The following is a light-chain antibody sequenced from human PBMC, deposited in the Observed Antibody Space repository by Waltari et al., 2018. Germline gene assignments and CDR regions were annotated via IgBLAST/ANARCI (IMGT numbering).Light chain of an antibody. Sequence: QSALTQPASVSGSPGQSITISCTGTSSDVGSYNLVSWYQQHPAKAPKLMIYEGNKRPAGVSKRFSGSKSGNTASLTISGLQAEDEADYYCCSYAGSSTVIFGGGTKVTVL. V-gene: IGLV2-23*01. CDR1: SSDVGSYNL. J-gene: IGLJ2*01. CDR3: CSYAGSSTVI. CDR2: EGN.